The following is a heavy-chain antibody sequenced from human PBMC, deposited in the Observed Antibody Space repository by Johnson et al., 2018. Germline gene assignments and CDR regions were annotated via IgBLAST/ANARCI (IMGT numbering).Heavy chain of an antibody. CDR1: GFTFSTYS. J-gene: IGHJ3*02. V-gene: IGHV3-48*02. Sequence: VQLVQSGGGLVQPGGTLRLSCTASGFTFSTYSMNWVRQAPGKGLEWVSYLRSSSRIIDYADSVKGRFTISRDNDKNSLYLQMNSLRDEDTAVYYCARLWAYCGGDCLDAFDIWGQGTMVTVSS. CDR2: LRSSSRII. CDR3: ARLWAYCGGDCLDAFDI. D-gene: IGHD2-21*02.